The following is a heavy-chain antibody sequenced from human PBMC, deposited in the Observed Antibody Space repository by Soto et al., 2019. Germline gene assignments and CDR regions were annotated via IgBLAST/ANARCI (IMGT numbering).Heavy chain of an antibody. V-gene: IGHV4-4*02. CDR1: GGSVSSTNW. J-gene: IGHJ5*02. D-gene: IGHD3-9*01. CDR2: IYHSGTA. CDR3: ARSYDILTGYPENWFDP. Sequence: SETLSLTCAVSGGSVSSTNWWTWVRQSPGKGMEWIGEIYHSGTATYNPSLRGRVTISVDTSKNEFSLKLASVTAADTAIYYCARSYDILTGYPENWFDPWGQGILVTSPQ.